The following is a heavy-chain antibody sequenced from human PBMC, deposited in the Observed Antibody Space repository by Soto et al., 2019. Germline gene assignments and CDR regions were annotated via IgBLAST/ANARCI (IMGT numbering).Heavy chain of an antibody. J-gene: IGHJ6*03. Sequence: TETLSLTCACSGGFISDNCWSWVPHLPGKGLEWIGAVYQSGSTYYNPSLQSRVTISVDTSKSQFSLKLSSVTAADTAVYYCARVLSGDYDLWSDYLRQAGDYYYLYVWGTGTTVTVSS. CDR1: GGFISDNC. CDR2: VYQSGST. CDR3: ARVLSGDYDLWSDYLRQAGDYYYLYV. V-gene: IGHV4-4*02. D-gene: IGHD3-3*01.